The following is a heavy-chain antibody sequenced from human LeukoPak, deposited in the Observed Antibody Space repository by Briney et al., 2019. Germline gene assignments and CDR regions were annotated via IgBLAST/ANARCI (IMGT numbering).Heavy chain of an antibody. CDR1: GFTFSSYG. CDR2: ISYDGSNK. V-gene: IGHV3-30*18. D-gene: IGHD2-21*01. CDR3: AKSQALYSYSYYGMDV. J-gene: IGHJ6*02. Sequence: GGSLRLSCAASGFTFSSYGMHWVRQAPGKGVEWVAVISYDGSNKYYADSVKGRFTISRDNSKNTLYLQMNSLRAEDTAVYYCAKSQALYSYSYYGMDVWGQGTTVTVSS.